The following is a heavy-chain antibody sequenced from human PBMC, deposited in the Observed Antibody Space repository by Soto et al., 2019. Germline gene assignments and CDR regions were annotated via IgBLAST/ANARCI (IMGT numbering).Heavy chain of an antibody. V-gene: IGHV3-30-3*01. CDR1: GFTFSNYA. CDR3: ARSFTPVAATAHDY. CDR2: ISYDGSNK. Sequence: QVQLVESGGGVVQPGRSLRLSCAASGFTFSNYALHWVRQAPGKGLEWVAVISYDGSNKYYADAVKGRFNISRDNSKNTLYLKMNRLRAEDTAVYYCARSFTPVAATAHDYWGQGTLVTVSS. D-gene: IGHD2-15*01. J-gene: IGHJ4*02.